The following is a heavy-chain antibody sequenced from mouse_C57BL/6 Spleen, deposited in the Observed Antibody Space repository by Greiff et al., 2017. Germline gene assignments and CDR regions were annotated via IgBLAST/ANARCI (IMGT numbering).Heavy chain of an antibody. CDR2: INPNYGTT. J-gene: IGHJ2*01. D-gene: IGHD1-1*01. CDR3: ARSVITTVVCDC. CDR1: GYSFTDYN. Sequence: VQLQQSGPELVNPGASVKISCKASGYSFTDYNMHWVKQSNGKSLEWFGVINPNYGTTSFNQKFKGKATLPVHQSSSTAYMQLNSLTSEDSAVYYCARSVITTVVCDCWGQGTTLTVSS. V-gene: IGHV1-39*01.